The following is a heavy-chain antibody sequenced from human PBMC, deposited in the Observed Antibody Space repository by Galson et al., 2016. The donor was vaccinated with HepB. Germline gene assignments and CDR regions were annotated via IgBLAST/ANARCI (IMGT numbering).Heavy chain of an antibody. V-gene: IGHV2-70*04. J-gene: IGHJ4*02. CDR3: ARRSGGRFGEFPFDY. D-gene: IGHD3-10*01. CDR1: GFSLSTSGMR. Sequence: PALVKPTQTLTLTRTFSGFSLSTSGMRVSWIRQPPGKALEWLARIDWDDEKYYSTSLKTRLTTSKDTSKNQVVLTMTNMDPVDTATYYCARRSGGRFGEFPFDYWGQGTLVTVSS. CDR2: IDWDDEK.